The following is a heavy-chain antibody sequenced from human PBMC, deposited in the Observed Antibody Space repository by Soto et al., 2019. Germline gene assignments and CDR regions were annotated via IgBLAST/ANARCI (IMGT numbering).Heavy chain of an antibody. Sequence: QVQLVQSGAEVKKPGASVKVSCKASGYTFTTYGMSWVRQAPGQRLDWMGWISTYNGNTKYAERLQGRVTMTTDTTTSAADLEPGSLRSDETAVYYCARGTKDYYDYSGKYFLDCWGQGNLGTVSS. D-gene: IGHD3-22*01. CDR2: ISTYNGNT. J-gene: IGHJ4*02. V-gene: IGHV1-18*01. CDR1: GYTFTTYG. CDR3: ARGTKDYYDYSGKYFLDC.